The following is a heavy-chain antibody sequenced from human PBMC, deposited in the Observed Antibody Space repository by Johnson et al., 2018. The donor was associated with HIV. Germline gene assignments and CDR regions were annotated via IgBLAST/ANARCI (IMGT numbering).Heavy chain of an antibody. Sequence: MQLVESGGGLIQPGGSLRLSCAASGFTFSRYWMHWVRQAPGKGLVWVSRINSDGSSTNYADSVKGRFTISRVNAKNTLYLQMNSLRAEDTAVYYCARYRSGWQGLDAFDIWGQWTMVTVSS. D-gene: IGHD6-19*01. CDR2: INSDGSST. V-gene: IGHV3-74*02. J-gene: IGHJ3*02. CDR1: GFTFSRYW. CDR3: ARYRSGWQGLDAFDI.